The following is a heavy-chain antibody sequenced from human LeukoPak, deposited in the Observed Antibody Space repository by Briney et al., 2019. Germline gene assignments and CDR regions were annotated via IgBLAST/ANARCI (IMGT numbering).Heavy chain of an antibody. CDR2: IKEDGSEK. CDR3: LMYYYDSSAYPY. J-gene: IGHJ4*02. V-gene: IGHV3-7*01. Sequence: GGSLRLSCAASGFSFSTYWMSWVHQAPGKGLEWVANIKEDGSEKYYVDSVKGRFTISRDNAKNSLFLQMNSLRAEDTAVYYCLMYYYDSSAYPYWGQGTLVTVSS. CDR1: GFSFSTYW. D-gene: IGHD3-22*01.